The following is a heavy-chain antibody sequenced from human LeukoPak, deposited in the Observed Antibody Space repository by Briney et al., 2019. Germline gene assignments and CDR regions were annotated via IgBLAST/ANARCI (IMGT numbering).Heavy chain of an antibody. CDR2: IYSGDNT. Sequence: GGSLRLSCAASGLSVISNYMSWVRQAPGKGLEWISVIYSGDNTYYADSVKGRFTISRDNSENSLYLQMSSLRPEDTAVYYCAREREGYAFDIWGQGTLVTVSS. CDR3: AREREGYAFDI. CDR1: GLSVISNY. J-gene: IGHJ3*02. D-gene: IGHD5-24*01. V-gene: IGHV3-53*01.